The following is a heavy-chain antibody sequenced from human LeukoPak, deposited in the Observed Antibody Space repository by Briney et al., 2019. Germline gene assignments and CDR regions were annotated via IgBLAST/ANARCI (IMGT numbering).Heavy chain of an antibody. CDR1: GGSISGYY. V-gene: IGHV4-59*01. J-gene: IGHJ3*02. D-gene: IGHD1-26*01. Sequence: SETLSLTCTVSGGSISGYYWSWIRQPPGKGLEWIGYISCSGSTNYNPSLKSRVTISVDTSNNQFSLKLTSVTAADTAVYYCASQGGSYAYVFDIWGQGTMVTVSS. CDR3: ASQGGSYAYVFDI. CDR2: ISCSGST.